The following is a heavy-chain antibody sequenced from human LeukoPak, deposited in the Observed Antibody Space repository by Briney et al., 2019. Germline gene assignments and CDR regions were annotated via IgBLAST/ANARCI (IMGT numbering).Heavy chain of an antibody. CDR2: ISSSGSTI. V-gene: IGHV3-48*03. D-gene: IGHD1-26*01. J-gene: IGHJ5*02. CDR1: GFTFSSYE. Sequence: GGSLRLSCAASGFTFSSYEMNWVRQAPGKGLEGVSYISSSGSTIYYADSVKGRFTISRDNAKNSLYLQMNSLRAEDTAVYYCARKGLRIAGFDPWGRGTLVTVSS. CDR3: ARKGLRIAGFDP.